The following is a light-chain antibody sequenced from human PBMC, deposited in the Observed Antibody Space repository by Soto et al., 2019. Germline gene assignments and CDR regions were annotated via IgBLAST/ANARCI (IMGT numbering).Light chain of an antibody. CDR2: GAS. Sequence: EIVLTQSPGTLSLSPGDRATLSCRSIQSVTSSFLAWYHQKPGQAPRLLIYGASSRATGIPDRFSGSGSGTDFTLTLSRLEPEDFAVYYCQQYGRSPWTFGQGTKVDIK. J-gene: IGKJ1*01. CDR3: QQYGRSPWT. CDR1: QSVTSSF. V-gene: IGKV3-20*01.